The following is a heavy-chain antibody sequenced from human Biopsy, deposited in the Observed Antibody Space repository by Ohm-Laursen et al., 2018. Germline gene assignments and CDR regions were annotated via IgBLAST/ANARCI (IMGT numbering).Heavy chain of an antibody. CDR3: ARATNSTGWPYYYFYGMDV. CDR1: GGSISSDY. Sequence: SDTLSLTCTVSGGSISSDYWSWIQQTPGKGLEWIGYIYYSGSTNYNPSLKSRVTISVDTSKNQFSLRLNSVTAADTAVYYCARATNSTGWPYYYFYGMDVWGQGTTVTVSS. D-gene: IGHD2/OR15-2a*01. V-gene: IGHV4-59*07. J-gene: IGHJ6*02. CDR2: IYYSGST.